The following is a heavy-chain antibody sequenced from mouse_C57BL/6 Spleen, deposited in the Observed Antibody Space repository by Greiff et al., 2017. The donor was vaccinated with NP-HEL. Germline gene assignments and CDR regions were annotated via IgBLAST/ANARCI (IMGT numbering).Heavy chain of an antibody. CDR1: GYTFTNYW. CDR2: IYPGGGYT. CDR3: ARAEYYGSSQFAY. J-gene: IGHJ3*01. V-gene: IGHV1-63*01. Sequence: VQLQQSGAELVRPGTSVKMSCKASGYTFTNYWIGWAKQRPGHGLEWIGDIYPGGGYTNYNEKYKGNATLTADNSSSTAYMQFSSLTSEDSAIYYCARAEYYGSSQFAYWGQGTLVTVSA. D-gene: IGHD1-1*01.